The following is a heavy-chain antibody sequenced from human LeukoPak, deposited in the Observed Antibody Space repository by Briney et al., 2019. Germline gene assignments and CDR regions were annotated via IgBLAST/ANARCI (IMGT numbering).Heavy chain of an antibody. CDR3: EKNKGLSTSFLYNGRDV. CDR2: ISWNSGGI. J-gene: IGHJ6*02. D-gene: IGHD1-1*01. CDR1: GFTFDDYA. V-gene: IGHV3-9*01. Sequence: PGGSLRLSCAASGFTFDDYAMHWVRQAPGKGLEWVSGISWNSGGIGYADSVKGRFTISRDNAKNSLYLQMNSLRAEDTALYYCEKNKGLSTSFLYNGRDVGGQGPRVTVS.